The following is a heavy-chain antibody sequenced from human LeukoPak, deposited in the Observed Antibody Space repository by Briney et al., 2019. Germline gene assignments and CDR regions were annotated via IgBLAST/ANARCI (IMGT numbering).Heavy chain of an antibody. CDR3: AKDRPYISSWYGCSTP. J-gene: IGHJ5*02. Sequence: GGSLRLSCAASGFTFSGNGMTWVRQAPGKGLEWVSSISDSGGGAYYADSVKGRFTISRDNSRSTLYLQMHSLRAEDTAVYYCAKDRPYISSWYGCSTPWGQGTLVTVSS. CDR1: GFTFSGNG. D-gene: IGHD6-13*01. V-gene: IGHV3-23*01. CDR2: ISDSGGGA.